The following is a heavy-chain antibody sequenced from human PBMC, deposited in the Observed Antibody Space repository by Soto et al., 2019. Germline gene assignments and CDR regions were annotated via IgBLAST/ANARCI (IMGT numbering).Heavy chain of an antibody. CDR3: ATAGLYCGGDCYPDY. V-gene: IGHV1-24*01. D-gene: IGHD2-21*02. J-gene: IGHJ4*02. CDR2: FDPEDGET. CDR1: GYTLTELS. Sequence: ASVKVSCKVSGYTLTELSMHWVRQAPGKGLEWMGGFDPEDGETIYAQKFQGRVTMTEDTSTDTAYMELSSLRSEDTAVYYCATAGLYCGGDCYPDYWGQGTLVTVSS.